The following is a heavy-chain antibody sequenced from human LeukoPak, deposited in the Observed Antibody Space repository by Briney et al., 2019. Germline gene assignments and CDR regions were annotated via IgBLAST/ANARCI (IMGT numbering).Heavy chain of an antibody. CDR3: ARQAPDYYDSSGPPIDY. Sequence: SETLSLTCAVSGGSISSGGYSWSWIRQPPGKGLEWIGYIYHSGSTYYNPSLKSRVTISVDRSKNQFSLKLSSVTAADTAVYYCARQAPDYYDSSGPPIDYWGQGTLVTVSS. CDR2: IYHSGST. J-gene: IGHJ4*02. CDR1: GGSISSGGYS. D-gene: IGHD3-22*01. V-gene: IGHV4-30-2*01.